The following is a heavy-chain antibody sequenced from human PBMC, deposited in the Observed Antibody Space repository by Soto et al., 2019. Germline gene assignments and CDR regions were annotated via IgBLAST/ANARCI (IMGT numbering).Heavy chain of an antibody. Sequence: GASVEVSCKACGYTFTSYGISWVRQAPGQGLEWMGWISAYNGNTNYAQKLQGRVTMTTDTSTSTAYMELRSLRSDDTAVYYCARDRPPPDLVVVPAAMLPHYYYYGIDVWGQGTTVTVSS. J-gene: IGHJ6*02. CDR1: GYTFTSYG. V-gene: IGHV1-18*01. CDR2: ISAYNGNT. CDR3: ARDRPPPDLVVVPAAMLPHYYYYGIDV. D-gene: IGHD2-2*01.